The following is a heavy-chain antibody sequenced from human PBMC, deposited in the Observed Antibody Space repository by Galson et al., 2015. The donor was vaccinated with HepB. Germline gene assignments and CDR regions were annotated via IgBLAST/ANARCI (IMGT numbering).Heavy chain of an antibody. CDR3: AHSESEGPPWPNFDY. V-gene: IGHV2-5*02. J-gene: IGHJ4*02. Sequence: PALVKPTQTLTLTCTFSGFSLSTSGVGVGWIRQPPGKALEWLALIYWDDDKRYSPSLKSRLTITKDTSKNQVVLTMTNMDPVDTATYYCAHSESEGPPWPNFDYWGQGTLVTVPS. D-gene: IGHD5-24*01. CDR1: GFSLSTSGVG. CDR2: IYWDDDK.